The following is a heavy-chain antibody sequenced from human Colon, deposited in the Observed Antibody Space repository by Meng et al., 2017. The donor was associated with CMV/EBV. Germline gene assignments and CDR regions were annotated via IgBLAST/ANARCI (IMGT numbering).Heavy chain of an antibody. J-gene: IGHJ4*02. Sequence: GESLKISCVSSGSTLDDHVMHWVRQAPGEGMEWVSDINRGGSTTHYADPVKGRSVITRDNTQNSLFLQMNSLREEDTAVCYCAGRQRGSFDYWGRGTLVTVSS. CDR1: GSTLDDHV. CDR2: INRGGSTT. V-gene: IGHV3-48*03. D-gene: IGHD3-16*01. CDR3: AGRQRGSFDY.